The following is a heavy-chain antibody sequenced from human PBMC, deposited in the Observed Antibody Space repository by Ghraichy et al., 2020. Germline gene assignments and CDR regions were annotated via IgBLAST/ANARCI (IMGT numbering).Heavy chain of an antibody. CDR1: GGSISSYY. V-gene: IGHV4-59*01. J-gene: IGHJ4*02. Sequence: SETLSLTCTVSGGSISSYYWSWIRQPPGKGLEWIGYIYYSGSTNYNPSLKSRVTISVDTSKNQFSLKLSSVTAADTAVYYCARFVPYGDSAFDYWGQGTLVTVSS. CDR2: IYYSGST. CDR3: ARFVPYGDSAFDY. D-gene: IGHD4-17*01.